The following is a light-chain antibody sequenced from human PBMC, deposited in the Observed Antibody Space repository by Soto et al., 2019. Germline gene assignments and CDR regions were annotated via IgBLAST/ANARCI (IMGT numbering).Light chain of an antibody. CDR2: EVS. J-gene: IGLJ1*01. V-gene: IGLV2-11*01. CDR3: GSYTGSIYV. CDR1: STDVGASNN. Sequence: QSVLTQPRSVSWSHGKSVTISCTGTSTDVGASNNVSWYQQLPGRAPKLMISEVSNRPSGVSSRFSGSKSGNTASLTISGIQDEHEADYYCGSYTGSIYVFGTGTKVTVL.